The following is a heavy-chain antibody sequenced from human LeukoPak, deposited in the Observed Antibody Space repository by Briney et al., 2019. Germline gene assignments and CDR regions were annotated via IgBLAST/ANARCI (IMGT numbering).Heavy chain of an antibody. Sequence: GGSLRLSCAASGFTSSSYAMSWVRQAPGKGLEWVSAISGSGGSTYYADSVKGRFTISRDNSKNTLYLQMNSLRAEDTAVYYCAKDGDSYYDFWSGYHGYFDYWGQGTLVTVSS. D-gene: IGHD3-3*01. CDR2: ISGSGGST. V-gene: IGHV3-23*01. CDR1: GFTSSSYA. CDR3: AKDGDSYYDFWSGYHGYFDY. J-gene: IGHJ4*02.